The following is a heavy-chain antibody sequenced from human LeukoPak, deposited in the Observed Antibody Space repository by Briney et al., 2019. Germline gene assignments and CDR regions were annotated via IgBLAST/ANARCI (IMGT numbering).Heavy chain of an antibody. CDR2: IKQDGSEK. J-gene: IGHJ4*02. V-gene: IGHV3-7*01. Sequence: GGSLRLSCAASGFTFISYWMTWVRQAPGKGLEWVAHIKQDGSEKYYVDSVKGRFTISRDNSKNTLYVQMNSLRAEDTAVYYCAKPHFDDWGQGTLVTVSS. CDR3: AKPHFDD. CDR1: GFTFISYW.